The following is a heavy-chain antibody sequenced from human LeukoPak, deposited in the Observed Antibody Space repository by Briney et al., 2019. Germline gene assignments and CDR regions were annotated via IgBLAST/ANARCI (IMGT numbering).Heavy chain of an antibody. Sequence: GASVKVSCKASGYTFTGYYMHWVRQAPGQGLEWMGWINPNSGGTNYAQKFQGRVTMTRNTSISTAYMELSSLRSEDTAVYYCARKIEGYSSSWYPFYYYYYMDVWGEGTTVTISS. J-gene: IGHJ6*03. D-gene: IGHD6-13*01. V-gene: IGHV1-2*02. CDR1: GYTFTGYY. CDR2: INPNSGGT. CDR3: ARKIEGYSSSWYPFYYYYYMDV.